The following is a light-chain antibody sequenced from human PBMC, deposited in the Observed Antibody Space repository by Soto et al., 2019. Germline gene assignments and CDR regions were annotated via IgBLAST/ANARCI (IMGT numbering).Light chain of an antibody. CDR1: SSDVGNYNL. CDR3: ASWDDNLNGPV. V-gene: IGLV2-14*02. J-gene: IGLJ2*01. CDR2: EGG. Sequence: QSALTQPASVSGSPGQSITISCTGTSSDVGNYNLVSWYQQYPGKAPKLMIYEGGKRPSGVSNRFSGSKSGNTASLAISGLQSEDEADYYCASWDDNLNGPVFGRGTKLTVL.